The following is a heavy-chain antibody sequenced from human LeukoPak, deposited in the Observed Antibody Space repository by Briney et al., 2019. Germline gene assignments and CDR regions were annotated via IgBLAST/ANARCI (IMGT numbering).Heavy chain of an antibody. Sequence: GESLKISCKGSGYGFSHYWIGWVRQRPGKGLEWMGIIYPGDSDTRYSPSFQGQVTISADKSISTAYLQWSSLKASDTAMYYCARTNKPYSSSSEADWFDPWGQGTLVTVSS. CDR3: ARTNKPYSSSSEADWFDP. V-gene: IGHV5-51*01. D-gene: IGHD6-6*01. J-gene: IGHJ5*02. CDR2: IYPGDSDT. CDR1: GYGFSHYW.